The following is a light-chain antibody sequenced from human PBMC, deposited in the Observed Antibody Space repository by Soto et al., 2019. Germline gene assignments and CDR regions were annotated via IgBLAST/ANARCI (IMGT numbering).Light chain of an antibody. V-gene: IGLV1-40*01. CDR2: GNS. CDR1: SSNIGAGYD. Sequence: QSALTQPPSVSGAPGQRVTISCTRGSSNIGAGYDVHWYRQLPGTAPKLLVYGNSNRPSGVPDRFSGSKSGTSASLAITGRQCEDEADYLLPSYESSVSGGSLVGSGTKLTV. CDR3: PSYESSVSGGSL. J-gene: IGLJ1*01.